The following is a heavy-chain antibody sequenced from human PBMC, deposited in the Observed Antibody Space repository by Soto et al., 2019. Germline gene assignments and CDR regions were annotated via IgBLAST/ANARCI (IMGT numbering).Heavy chain of an antibody. CDR1: GFTFSSYA. Sequence: GGSLRLSCAASGFTFSSYAMSWVRQAPGKGLEWVSAISGSGGSTYYADSVKGRFTISRDNSKNTLYLQMNSLRAEDTAVYYCAKARDRQQLVRTPFDYWGQGTLVTVSS. CDR3: AKARDRQQLVRTPFDY. D-gene: IGHD6-13*01. J-gene: IGHJ4*02. V-gene: IGHV3-23*01. CDR2: ISGSGGST.